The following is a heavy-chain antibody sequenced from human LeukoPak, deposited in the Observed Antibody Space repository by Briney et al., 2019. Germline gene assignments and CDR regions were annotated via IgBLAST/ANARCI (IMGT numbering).Heavy chain of an antibody. Sequence: GESLRISCKGSGYRFTNYWIGWVRQMPGKGLEWMGIIFPGDSDTRYSPSFQGQVTISADKSLSTAYLQWSSLKASDTAMYYCARRAITSRPFPPDQYQYMDVWGKGTTVTVSS. J-gene: IGHJ6*03. CDR2: IFPGDSDT. D-gene: IGHD6-6*01. CDR3: ARRAITSRPFPPDQYQYMDV. V-gene: IGHV5-51*01. CDR1: GYRFTNYW.